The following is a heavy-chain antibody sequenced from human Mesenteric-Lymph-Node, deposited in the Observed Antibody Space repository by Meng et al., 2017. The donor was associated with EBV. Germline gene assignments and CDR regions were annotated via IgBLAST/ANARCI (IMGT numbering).Heavy chain of an antibody. CDR3: ARSLTHGDFVPLEL. CDR1: GGSISSGHYY. D-gene: IGHD4-17*01. J-gene: IGHJ4*02. CDR2: IFRTGST. Sequence: QVQLQESGPGLVKPSLXLSLNCAXAGGSISSGHYYWSWIRQPPGKGLEWIGYIFRTGSTNYNPSLRSRVTISVDTSKNQFSLRLTSVTAADTAVYYCARSLTHGDFVPLELWGQGTLVTVSS. V-gene: IGHV4-30-4*01.